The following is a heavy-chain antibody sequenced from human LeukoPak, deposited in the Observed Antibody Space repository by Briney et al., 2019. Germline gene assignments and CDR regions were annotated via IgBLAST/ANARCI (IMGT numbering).Heavy chain of an antibody. D-gene: IGHD4-11*01. CDR1: VGTFSIYA. CDR2: IIPILGIA. V-gene: IGHV1-69*04. Sequence: SVTVSFTASVGTFSIYAISWVRQAPGQGLEWMGRIIPILGIANYAHKFQGRVTITADKSTSTAYMELSSLRSEDTSVYYCARDFNDYSNSGHPTATYWGQGTLVTVSS. J-gene: IGHJ4*02. CDR3: ARDFNDYSNSGHPTATY.